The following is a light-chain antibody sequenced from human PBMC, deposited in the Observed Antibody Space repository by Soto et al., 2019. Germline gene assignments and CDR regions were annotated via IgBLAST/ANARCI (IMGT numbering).Light chain of an antibody. CDR2: GAS. J-gene: IGKJ4*01. V-gene: IGKV3-20*01. Sequence: EIVLAQSPGTLSLSPGERATIYCRASQSVSSSYLAWYQQKPGQAPRLLIYGASSRATGIPDRFSGSGSGTDFTLTISRMEPEDFAVYYCQQYGSPRFGGGTKVDIK. CDR3: QQYGSPR. CDR1: QSVSSSY.